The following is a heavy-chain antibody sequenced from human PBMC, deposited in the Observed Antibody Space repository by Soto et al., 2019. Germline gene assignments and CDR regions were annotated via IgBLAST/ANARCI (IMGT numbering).Heavy chain of an antibody. Sequence: ASVTVSCKASGYTFTSYAMHWVRQAPGQRLEWMGWINAGNGNTKYSQKFQGRVTITRDTSASTAYMELSSLRSEDTAAYYCARDLPSIAVAGLHYWGQGTLVTVSS. D-gene: IGHD6-19*01. J-gene: IGHJ4*02. CDR1: GYTFTSYA. CDR3: ARDLPSIAVAGLHY. V-gene: IGHV1-3*01. CDR2: INAGNGNT.